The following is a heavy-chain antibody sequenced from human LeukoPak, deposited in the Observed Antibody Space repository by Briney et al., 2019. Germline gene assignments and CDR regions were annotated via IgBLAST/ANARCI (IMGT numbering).Heavy chain of an antibody. CDR3: ARGFCSGGTCYRITGTFDV. CDR1: GFTFSSYS. D-gene: IGHD2-15*01. Sequence: PGGSLRLSCAASGFTFSSYSMNWVRQAPGKGLEWVSYISSSSSTIYYADSVKGRFTISRDNAKNSLYLQMNSLRAEDTAVYYCARGFCSGGTCYRITGTFDVWGHGTMVSVSS. V-gene: IGHV3-48*01. J-gene: IGHJ3*01. CDR2: ISSSSSTI.